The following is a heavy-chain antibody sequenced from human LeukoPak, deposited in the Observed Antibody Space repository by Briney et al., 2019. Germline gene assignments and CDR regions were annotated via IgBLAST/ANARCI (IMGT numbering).Heavy chain of an antibody. J-gene: IGHJ4*02. Sequence: SETLSLTCTVSGGSTSSYYWSWIRQPAGRGLKWIGRIYTSGSTNYDPSLKSRVTMSVDTSKNQFSLKLSSVTAADTAVYYCARRSSGWSYYFDYWGQGTLVTFSS. CDR1: GGSTSSYY. CDR2: IYTSGST. V-gene: IGHV4-4*07. CDR3: ARRSSGWSYYFDY. D-gene: IGHD6-19*01.